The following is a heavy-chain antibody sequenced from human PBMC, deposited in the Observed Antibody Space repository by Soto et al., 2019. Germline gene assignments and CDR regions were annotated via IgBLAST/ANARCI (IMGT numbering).Heavy chain of an antibody. CDR2: IIPIFGTA. V-gene: IGHV1-69*13. CDR3: ATSTVVGYYYGMDV. Sequence: VASVKVSCKASGGTFSSYAISWVRQAPGQGLEWMGGIIPIFGTASYAQKFQGRVTITADESTSTAYMEPSSLRSEDTAVYYCATSTVVGYYYGMDVWGQGTTVTVSS. D-gene: IGHD3-22*01. J-gene: IGHJ6*02. CDR1: GGTFSSYA.